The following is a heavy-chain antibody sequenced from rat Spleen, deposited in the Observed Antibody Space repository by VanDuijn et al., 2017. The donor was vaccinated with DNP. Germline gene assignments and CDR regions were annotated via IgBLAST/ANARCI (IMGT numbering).Heavy chain of an antibody. CDR2: ISSDGSGT. CDR3: TRDSGDWYFDF. CDR1: GFTFSGYY. Sequence: EVQLAESGGGLVRPGRSLKVSCAASGFTFSGYYMAWVRQVPTKGLEWVASISSDGSGTYYRTSVKGRFTISRDNAKSTLYLQMDSLRSEDTATYYCTRDSGDWYFDFWGPGTMVTVSS. J-gene: IGHJ1*01. V-gene: IGHV5-20*01. D-gene: IGHD1-1*01.